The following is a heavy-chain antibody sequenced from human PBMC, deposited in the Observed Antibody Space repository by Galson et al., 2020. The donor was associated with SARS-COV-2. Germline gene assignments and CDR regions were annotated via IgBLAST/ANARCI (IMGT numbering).Heavy chain of an antibody. CDR3: AKGEYDSSGYYGSYGD. J-gene: IGHJ4*02. CDR2: IIPIFGTA. V-gene: IGHV1-69*13. CDR1: GGTFSSYA. Sequence: SVKVSCKASGGTFSSYAISWVRQAPGQGLEWMGGIIPIFGTANYVQKFQGRVTITADESTSTAYMELSSLRSEDTAVYYCAKGEYDSSGYYGSYGDWGQGTLVTVSS. D-gene: IGHD3-22*01.